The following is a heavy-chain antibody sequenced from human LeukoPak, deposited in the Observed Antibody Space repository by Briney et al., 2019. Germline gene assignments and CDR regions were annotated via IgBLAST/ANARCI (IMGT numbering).Heavy chain of an antibody. V-gene: IGHV3-9*01. CDR2: ISFNSGSI. CDR1: GFNFDDYA. Sequence: GGSLRLSCEGSGFNFDDYAMHWVRHAPGKGLEWVSGISFNSGSIGYADSVKGRFTISRDNAKKSLYLEMASLKTDDSALYYCTNGSPYHSGLGVWGQGTSVTVSS. D-gene: IGHD3-10*01. CDR3: TNGSPYHSGLGV. J-gene: IGHJ6*02.